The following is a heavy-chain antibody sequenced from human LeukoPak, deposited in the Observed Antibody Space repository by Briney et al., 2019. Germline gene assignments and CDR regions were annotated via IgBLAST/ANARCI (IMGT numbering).Heavy chain of an antibody. CDR1: GFTFDDYT. CDR3: ARSPQEIFDF. CDR2: ISWDGGST. D-gene: IGHD5-24*01. J-gene: IGHJ4*02. V-gene: IGHV3-43*01. Sequence: GGSLRLSCAASGFTFDDYTMHWVRQAPGKGLEWVSLISWDGGSTYYADSVKGRFTISRDNSKNTLYLQMISLRAEDTAVYYCARSPQEIFDFWGQGTLVTVSS.